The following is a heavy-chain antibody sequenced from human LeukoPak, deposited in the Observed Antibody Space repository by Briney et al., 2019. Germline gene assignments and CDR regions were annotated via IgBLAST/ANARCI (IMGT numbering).Heavy chain of an antibody. CDR1: GYTLTDNH. Sequence: SVKVSCKASGYTLTDNHLYWVRQAPGQGLEWMGWVDPNSGVTNFAQNFQGRLTMTTDTSISTAYMELSRLTSDDTTVYYCARELGINAFDVWGQGTLVTVFS. V-gene: IGHV1-2*02. D-gene: IGHD7-27*01. CDR3: ARELGINAFDV. CDR2: VDPNSGVT. J-gene: IGHJ3*01.